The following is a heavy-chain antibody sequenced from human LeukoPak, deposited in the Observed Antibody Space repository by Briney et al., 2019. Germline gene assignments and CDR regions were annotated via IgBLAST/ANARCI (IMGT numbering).Heavy chain of an antibody. D-gene: IGHD6-19*01. V-gene: IGHV1-8*01. Sequence: RASVKVSCKASGYTFTSYDINWVRQATGQGLEWMGWMNPNSGNTGYAQKFQGRVTMTRNTSISTAYMELSSLRSEDTAVYYCARSSGWYLVVDYWGQGTLATVSS. J-gene: IGHJ4*02. CDR1: GYTFTSYD. CDR3: ARSSGWYLVVDY. CDR2: MNPNSGNT.